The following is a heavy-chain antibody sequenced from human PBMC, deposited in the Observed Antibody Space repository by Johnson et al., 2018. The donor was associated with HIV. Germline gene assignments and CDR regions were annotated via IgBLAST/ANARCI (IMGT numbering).Heavy chain of an antibody. D-gene: IGHD5-18*01. Sequence: EQLVESGGGLVQPGGSLRLSCAASGFTVSSNYMSWVRQAPGKGLEWVSVIYSGGRAYYADSVKGRFIISRDNSKNTLYLQMNSLRAEDTAVYYCARAIVTPDEVAFDIWGQGTVVTVSS. CDR3: ARAIVTPDEVAFDI. J-gene: IGHJ3*02. CDR2: IYSGGRA. CDR1: GFTVSSNY. V-gene: IGHV3-66*01.